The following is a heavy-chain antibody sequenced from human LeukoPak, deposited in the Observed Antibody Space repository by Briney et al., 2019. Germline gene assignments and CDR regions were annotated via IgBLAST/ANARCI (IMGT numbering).Heavy chain of an antibody. CDR3: ASWVAAAGTVGYFQH. J-gene: IGHJ1*01. V-gene: IGHV1-2*06. CDR1: GYTFTCYY. CDR2: INPNSGGT. D-gene: IGHD6-13*01. Sequence: ASVKVSCKASGYTFTCYYMHWVRQAPGQGLEWMGRINPNSGGTNYAQKFQGRVTMTRDTSISTAYMELSRLRSDDTAVYYCASWVAAAGTVGYFQHWGQGTLVTVSS.